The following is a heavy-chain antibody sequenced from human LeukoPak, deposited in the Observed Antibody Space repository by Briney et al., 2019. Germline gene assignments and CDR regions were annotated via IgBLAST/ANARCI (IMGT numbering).Heavy chain of an antibody. CDR2: ISYDGSNK. CDR3: AKDMYYYDSSGYSDY. CDR1: GFTFSSYG. J-gene: IGHJ4*02. D-gene: IGHD3-22*01. V-gene: IGHV3-30*18. Sequence: GGSLRLSCAASGFTFSSYGMHWVRQAPGKVLEWVAVISYDGSNKYYADSVKGRFTISRDNSKNTLYLQMNSLRAEDTAVYYCAKDMYYYDSSGYSDYWGQGTLVTVSS.